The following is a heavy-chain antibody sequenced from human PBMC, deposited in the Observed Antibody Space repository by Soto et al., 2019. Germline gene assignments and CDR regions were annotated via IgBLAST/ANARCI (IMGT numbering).Heavy chain of an antibody. Sequence: EVQLLESGGGLVQPGGSLRLSCAASGFTFSTYAMSWVRQAPGKGLEWVSAISGKGDSTHYADSVKGRFTISRDKSKNTLSLQMSSLRAEDAAVYYCAGEGRYKPIDYWGQGALVTVSS. CDR1: GFTFSTYA. V-gene: IGHV3-23*01. D-gene: IGHD1-1*01. CDR2: ISGKGDST. J-gene: IGHJ4*02. CDR3: AGEGRYKPIDY.